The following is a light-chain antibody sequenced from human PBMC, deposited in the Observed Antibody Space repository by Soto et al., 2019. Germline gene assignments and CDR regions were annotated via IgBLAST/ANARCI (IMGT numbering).Light chain of an antibody. CDR3: QQSYSIPIT. V-gene: IGKV1-39*01. CDR2: AAS. CDR1: QTISFY. J-gene: IGKJ5*01. Sequence: DIQMTQSPSSLSASLGDRVTXSFRASQTISFYLNWYQQKPGKAHKVLIYAASNLQSGVPSRFSGSGSGTEFTLTISSLQPEDFATYYCQQSYSIPITFGQGTRLEIK.